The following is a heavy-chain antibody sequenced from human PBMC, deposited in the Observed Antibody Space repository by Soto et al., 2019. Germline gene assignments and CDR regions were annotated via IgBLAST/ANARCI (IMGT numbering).Heavy chain of an antibody. CDR2: IKSKALGGTT. Sequence: PGGSLRLSCAGSGFVFSNAWINWVRQAPGKGLEWVGRIKSKALGGTTDFAAPVRGRFAITRDDSRNMAYMQMDSLNTEDTAVYYCTTDSYSTMIEVRFDYWGHGTPVTVSS. V-gene: IGHV3-15*07. J-gene: IGHJ4*01. CDR1: GFVFSNAW. D-gene: IGHD3-22*01. CDR3: TTDSYSTMIEVRFDY.